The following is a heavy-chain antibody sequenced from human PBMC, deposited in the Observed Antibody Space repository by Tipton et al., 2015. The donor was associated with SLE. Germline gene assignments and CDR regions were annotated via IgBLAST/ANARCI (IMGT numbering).Heavy chain of an antibody. CDR3: ARSPAYCGGDCYDNWFDP. V-gene: IGHV4-61*09. Sequence: TLSLTCNVSGGSISSGSYYWSWIRQPAGKGLEWIGHVYTSGITNFNPSLKSRVTISLDTSNNQFSLNLIPVTAADTAVYFCARSPAYCGGDCYDNWFDPWGQGTLVTVSS. J-gene: IGHJ5*02. CDR2: VYTSGIT. D-gene: IGHD2-21*01. CDR1: GGSISSGSYY.